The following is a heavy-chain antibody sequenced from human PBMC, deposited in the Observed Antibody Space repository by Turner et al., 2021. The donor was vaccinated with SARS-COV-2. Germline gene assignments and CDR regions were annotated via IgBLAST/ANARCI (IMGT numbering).Heavy chain of an antibody. J-gene: IGHJ4*02. CDR3: ARSRGYNDC. CDR1: GFIFSNSN. Sequence: QVQLVESGGGVVQPRRSLRLSCAASGFIFSNSNMHWVRQAPGKGLEWVAIISFEGSSEYYASSVKGRFTISRDNSKNTLYLQMNSLRAEDTAVYYCARSRGYNDCWGQGTLVTVSS. CDR2: ISFEGSSE. D-gene: IGHD1-20*01. V-gene: IGHV3-30*03.